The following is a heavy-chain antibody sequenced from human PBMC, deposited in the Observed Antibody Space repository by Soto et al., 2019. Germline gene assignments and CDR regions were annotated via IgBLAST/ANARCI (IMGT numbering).Heavy chain of an antibody. D-gene: IGHD6-19*01. CDR1: GLTFNTHW. V-gene: IGHV3-7*03. CDR2: IKEDGSQK. Sequence: EVQLVESGGGSVQPGGSLGLSCVASGLTFNTHWMSWVRQAPGKGLEWVAGIKEDGSQKTYVDSVRGRFTISRDNAKSSLFLHMDGLRAEDTAVYYCARINSSGSFWGQGTLVTVSS. CDR3: ARINSSGSF. J-gene: IGHJ4*02.